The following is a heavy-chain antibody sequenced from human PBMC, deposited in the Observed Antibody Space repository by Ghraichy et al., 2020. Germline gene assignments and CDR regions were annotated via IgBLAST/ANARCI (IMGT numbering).Heavy chain of an antibody. CDR1: GGSFSGYY. V-gene: IGHV4-34*01. D-gene: IGHD2-15*01. Sequence: SETLSLTCAVYGGSFSGYYWSWIRQPPGKGLEWIGEINHSGSTNYNPSLKSRVTISVDTSKNQFTLKLSSVTAADTAVYYCARGTPTSDIVVVVAATRGSFDYWGQGTLVTVSS. CDR3: ARGTPTSDIVVVVAATRGSFDY. J-gene: IGHJ4*02. CDR2: INHSGST.